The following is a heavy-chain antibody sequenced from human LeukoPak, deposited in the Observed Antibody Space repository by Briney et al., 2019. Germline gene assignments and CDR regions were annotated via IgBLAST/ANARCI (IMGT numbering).Heavy chain of an antibody. Sequence: GGSLRLSCAASGFTFSSYAMSWVRQAPGKGLEWVSAISGSGGSTYYADSVKGRFTISRDNSKNTLYLQMNSQRAEDTAVYYCARDIVVVVAATPGYFDYWGQGTLVTVSS. CDR3: ARDIVVVVAATPGYFDY. J-gene: IGHJ4*02. V-gene: IGHV3-23*01. D-gene: IGHD2-15*01. CDR2: ISGSGGST. CDR1: GFTFSSYA.